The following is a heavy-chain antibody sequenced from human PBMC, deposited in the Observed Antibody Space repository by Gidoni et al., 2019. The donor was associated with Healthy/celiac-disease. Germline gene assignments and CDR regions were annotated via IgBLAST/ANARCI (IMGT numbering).Heavy chain of an antibody. V-gene: IGHV3-23*01. CDR2: IIGSVGST. CDR1: GFTFSSYA. CDR3: AKSVVPAAFDY. Sequence: EVQLLESGGGLVQPGGSLRLSCGASGFTFSSYAMSWVRQAPGKGLEWVSAIIGSVGSTYYADSVKGLFTISRDNSKNTLYLQMNSLRAEDTAVYYCAKSVVPAAFDYWGQGTLVTVSS. J-gene: IGHJ4*02. D-gene: IGHD2-2*01.